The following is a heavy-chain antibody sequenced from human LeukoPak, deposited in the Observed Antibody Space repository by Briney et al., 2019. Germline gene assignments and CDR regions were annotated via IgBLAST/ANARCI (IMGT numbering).Heavy chain of an antibody. CDR3: ARPQGYCSSTSCFDAFDI. Sequence: RASVKVSCKASGYTFTSYYMHWVRQAPGQGLEWMGIINPSGGSTSYAQKFQGRVTMTRDTSTSTVYMELSSLRSEDTAVYYCARPQGYCSSTSCFDAFDIWGQGTMVTVSS. CDR2: INPSGGST. D-gene: IGHD2-2*01. V-gene: IGHV1-46*01. CDR1: GYTFTSYY. J-gene: IGHJ3*02.